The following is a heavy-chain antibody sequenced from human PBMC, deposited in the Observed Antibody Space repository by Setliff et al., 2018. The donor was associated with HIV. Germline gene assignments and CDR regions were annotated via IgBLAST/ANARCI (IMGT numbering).Heavy chain of an antibody. Sequence: SETLSLTCTVSDGSITTDNSFWGWIRQPPGKGMEWIGSIYYTGNTYSNSTLKSRISMSVDTSKKQISLRLHSVTAADPAVYYCARHEGYLYDGSRYFGRFDPWGQGTLVTVSS. J-gene: IGHJ5*02. D-gene: IGHD2-15*01. V-gene: IGHV4-39*01. CDR3: ARHEGYLYDGSRYFGRFDP. CDR1: DGSITTDNSF. CDR2: IYYTGNT.